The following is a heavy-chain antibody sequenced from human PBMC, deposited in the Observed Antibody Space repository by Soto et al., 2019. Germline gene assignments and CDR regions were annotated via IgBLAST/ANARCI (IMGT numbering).Heavy chain of an antibody. CDR1: GFTFTRYS. V-gene: IGHV3-21*06. Sequence: PGGSLRLSCASSGFTFTRYSMNWVRQAPGKGLEWVSSISSTTNYIYYGDSMKGRFTISRDNAKNSLYLEMNSLRAEDTAVYYCARESEDLTSNFDYWGQGTLVTVSS. J-gene: IGHJ4*02. CDR3: ARESEDLTSNFDY. CDR2: ISSTTNYI.